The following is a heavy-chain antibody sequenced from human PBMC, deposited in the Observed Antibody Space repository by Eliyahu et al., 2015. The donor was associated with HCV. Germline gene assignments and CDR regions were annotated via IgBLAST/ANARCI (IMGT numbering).Heavy chain of an antibody. Sequence: QVQLQQWGAGLLKPSETLSLTCAVYGGSXSGXYWSWIRQPPGKXLEWIGEINHSGSTNYNPSLKSRVTISVDTSKNQFSLKLSSVTAADTAVYYCARGRTTTVVVVAATKNAYYFDYWGQGTLVTVSS. V-gene: IGHV4-34*01. D-gene: IGHD2-15*01. CDR2: INHSGST. CDR1: GGSXSGXY. CDR3: ARGRTTTVVVVAATKNAYYFDY. J-gene: IGHJ4*02.